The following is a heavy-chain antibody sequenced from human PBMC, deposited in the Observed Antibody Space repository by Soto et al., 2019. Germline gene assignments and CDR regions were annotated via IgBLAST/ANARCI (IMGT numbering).Heavy chain of an antibody. Sequence: ASVKVSCKASGYTFTSYDINWVRQATGQGLEWMGWMNPNSGNTGYAQKFQGRVTMTRNTSISTAYMELSSLRSEDTAVYYCARGKGYYDSSGYTGPDAFDIWGQGTMVTVSS. CDR2: MNPNSGNT. CDR3: ARGKGYYDSSGYTGPDAFDI. D-gene: IGHD3-22*01. J-gene: IGHJ3*02. V-gene: IGHV1-8*01. CDR1: GYTFTSYD.